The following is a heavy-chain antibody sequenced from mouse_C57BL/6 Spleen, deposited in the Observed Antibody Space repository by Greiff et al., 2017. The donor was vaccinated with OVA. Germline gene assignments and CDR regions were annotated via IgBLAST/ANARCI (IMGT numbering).Heavy chain of an antibody. V-gene: IGHV8-5*01. J-gene: IGHJ4*01. Sequence: QVPLKVSGPGILQPSQTLSLTCSFSGFSLSTSNMGIGWIRQPSGKGLEWLAHIWWNDDKYYNPSLKNRITIANDTSNNQVFLKSTSVDTADTATYYCAEMDYSNYDDAMDYWGQGTSVTVSS. CDR3: AEMDYSNYDDAMDY. D-gene: IGHD2-5*01. CDR2: IWWNDDK. CDR1: GFSLSTSNMG.